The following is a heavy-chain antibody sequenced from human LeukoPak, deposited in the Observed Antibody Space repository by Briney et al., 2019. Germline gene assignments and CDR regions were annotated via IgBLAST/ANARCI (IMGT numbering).Heavy chain of an antibody. D-gene: IGHD1-14*01. V-gene: IGHV4-30-4*01. Sequence: SETLSLTCTVSGGSISSGDFYWSWIRQPPGKGLEWIGYIYYSGSTYYNPSLESRVTISVDTSKNQFSLKLSSVTAADTAVYYCARDLRWTTHFDYWGQGTLVTVSS. CDR3: ARDLRWTTHFDY. J-gene: IGHJ4*02. CDR2: IYYSGST. CDR1: GGSISSGDFY.